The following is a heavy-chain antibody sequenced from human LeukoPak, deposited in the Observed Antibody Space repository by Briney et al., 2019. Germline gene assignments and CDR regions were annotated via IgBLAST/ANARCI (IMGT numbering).Heavy chain of an antibody. J-gene: IGHJ6*02. CDR2: IYPGDSDT. CDR1: RYSFTNYW. CDR3: AGSLPGTMLRGYGIDV. V-gene: IGHV5-51*01. D-gene: IGHD3-10*01. Sequence: GESLKISCRASRYSFTNYWIGWVRQMPGKGLELIGIIYPGDSDTRYRPSFQGQVTISADKSKSTAYLQWGSLKASDTAMYYCAGSLPGTMLRGYGIDVWGQGTTVTVSS.